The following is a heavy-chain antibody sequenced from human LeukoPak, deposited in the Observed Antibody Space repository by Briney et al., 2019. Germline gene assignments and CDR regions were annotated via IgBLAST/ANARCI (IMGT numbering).Heavy chain of an antibody. D-gene: IGHD3-22*01. CDR1: GFTFSDHY. J-gene: IGHJ4*02. CDR2: SRNKARSYTT. Sequence: GGSLRLSCAASGFTFSDHYMNWVRQAPGKGLEWVARSRNKARSYTTEYAASVKGRFTISRDDSKHSLSLLMNSLKTEDTAVYYCAREYYESSSYWPDYWGQGTLVTVSS. V-gene: IGHV3-72*01. CDR3: AREYYESSSYWPDY.